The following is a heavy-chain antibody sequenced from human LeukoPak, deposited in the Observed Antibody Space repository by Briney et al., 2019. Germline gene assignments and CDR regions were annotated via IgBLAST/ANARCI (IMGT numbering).Heavy chain of an antibody. Sequence: GGSLRLSCAASGLTFSDYSMTWVRQAPGKGLFWVSGISAGGGSTYYADSVKGRFSISRDNSRNALYLQMNSLRAEDTAVYYCASVGILTGYSSDYWGQGTLVTVSS. CDR1: GLTFSDYS. CDR3: ASVGILTGYSSDY. J-gene: IGHJ4*02. CDR2: ISAGGGST. V-gene: IGHV3-23*01. D-gene: IGHD3-9*01.